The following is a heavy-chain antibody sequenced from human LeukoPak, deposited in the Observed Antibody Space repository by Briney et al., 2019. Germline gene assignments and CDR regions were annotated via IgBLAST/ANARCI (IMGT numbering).Heavy chain of an antibody. D-gene: IGHD1-26*01. CDR1: GFTFSSYS. V-gene: IGHV3-48*01. CDR3: ARDWLLVGEDY. J-gene: IGHJ4*02. Sequence: PGGSLRLSCAASGFTFSSYSMNWVRQAPGKGLEWVSYISSSSSTIYYADSVKGRFTISRDNAKNSLYLQMNSLRAEDTAVYYCARDWLLVGEDYWGQGTLVTVSS. CDR2: ISSSSSTI.